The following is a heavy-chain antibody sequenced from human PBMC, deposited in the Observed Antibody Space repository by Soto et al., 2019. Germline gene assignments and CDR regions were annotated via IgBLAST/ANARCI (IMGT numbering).Heavy chain of an antibody. D-gene: IGHD3-10*01. CDR3: ANSSLSGSYYISSWFDP. J-gene: IGHJ5*02. Sequence: GGSLRLSCAASGFTFSSYAMSWVRQAPGKGLEWVSAISGSGGSTYYADSVKGRFTISRDNSKNTLYLQMNSLRAEDTAVYYCANSSLSGSYYISSWFDPWGQGTLVTVSS. V-gene: IGHV3-23*01. CDR1: GFTFSSYA. CDR2: ISGSGGST.